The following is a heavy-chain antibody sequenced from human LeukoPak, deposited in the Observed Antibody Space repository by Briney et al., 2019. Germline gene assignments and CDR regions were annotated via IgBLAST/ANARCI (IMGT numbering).Heavy chain of an antibody. CDR3: AEDISHGNFDI. D-gene: IGHD1-14*01. CDR1: GFSFDDYA. CDR2: ISWNSGSM. V-gene: IGHV3-9*01. Sequence: GGSLRLSCAASGFSFDDYAMHWVRQAPGKGLEWVSGISWNSGSMGYADSVKGRFTISRDNAKNSLYLQMNSLRAEDTALYYCAEDISHGNFDIWGQGTMVTVSS. J-gene: IGHJ3*02.